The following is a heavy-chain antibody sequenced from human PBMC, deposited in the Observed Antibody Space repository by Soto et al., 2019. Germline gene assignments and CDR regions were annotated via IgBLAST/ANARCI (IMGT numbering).Heavy chain of an antibody. J-gene: IGHJ4*02. CDR3: AKAKKRGNYFDY. CDR2: ISTSDHTT. D-gene: IGHD3-10*01. V-gene: IGHV3-23*01. Sequence: QPGGSLRLSCAASGFTFSRYAMSWVRQAPGKGLEWVSSISTSDHTTYYADSVKGRFTISRDNSKNTLYLRMNSLRAEDTAVYYCAKAKKRGNYFDYWGQGTLVTVSS. CDR1: GFTFSRYA.